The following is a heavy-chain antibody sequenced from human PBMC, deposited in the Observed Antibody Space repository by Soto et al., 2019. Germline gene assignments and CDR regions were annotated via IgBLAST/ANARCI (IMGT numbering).Heavy chain of an antibody. D-gene: IGHD5-12*01. J-gene: IGHJ3*02. Sequence: SETLSLTCTVSGGSVSSGAYYWTWIRQRPGKGLEWIGYIYYSGSTYYSPSLKSRLSISLDTSRNQFSLRLSSVTAADTAMYYCARARLRAVYAFDIWGQGTMVTVSS. CDR1: GGSVSSGAYY. CDR2: IYYSGST. V-gene: IGHV4-31*03. CDR3: ARARLRAVYAFDI.